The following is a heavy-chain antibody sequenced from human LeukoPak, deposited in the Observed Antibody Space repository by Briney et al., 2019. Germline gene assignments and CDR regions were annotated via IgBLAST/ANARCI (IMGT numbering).Heavy chain of an antibody. Sequence: SETLSLTCTVSGGSISSGGYYWSWIRQHPGKGLEWIGNINYSGSTNYNPSLKSRVTISVDTSKNQFSLKLSSVAAADTAVYYCARAPQNGMDVWGQGTTVTVSS. CDR2: INYSGST. CDR3: ARAPQNGMDV. V-gene: IGHV4-31*03. CDR1: GGSISSGGYY. J-gene: IGHJ6*02.